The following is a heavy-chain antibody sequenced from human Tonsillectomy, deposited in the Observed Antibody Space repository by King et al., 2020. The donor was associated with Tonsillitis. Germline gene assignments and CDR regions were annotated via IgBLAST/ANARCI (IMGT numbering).Heavy chain of an antibody. CDR2: IWDDGSDE. V-gene: IGHV3-33*08. D-gene: IGHD6-13*01. J-gene: IGHJ6*03. CDR3: ASSAGTFSYYYYMDV. CDR1: GFTFSSCG. Sequence: VQLVESGGGVVQPGRSLRLSCAASGFTFSSCGMHWVRQAPGKGLEVVAVIWDDGSDEYYADSVKGRFTISRDNSKNTLYLQMNSLRAEDTAVYYCASSAGTFSYYYYMDVWGKGTTVTVSS.